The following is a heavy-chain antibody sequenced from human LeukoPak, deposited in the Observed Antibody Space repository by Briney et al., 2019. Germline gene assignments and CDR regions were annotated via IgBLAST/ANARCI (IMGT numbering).Heavy chain of an antibody. D-gene: IGHD4-23*01. CDR1: GFTFSDYY. V-gene: IGHV3-11*01. CDR2: ISSSGSTI. Sequence: GGSLRLSCAASGFTFSDYYMSWIRQAPGKGLEWVSYISSSGSTIYYADSVKGRFTISRDNAKNSLYLQMNSLRAEDTAVYYCAKERRWVKYYFDYWGQGTLVTVSS. J-gene: IGHJ4*02. CDR3: AKERRWVKYYFDY.